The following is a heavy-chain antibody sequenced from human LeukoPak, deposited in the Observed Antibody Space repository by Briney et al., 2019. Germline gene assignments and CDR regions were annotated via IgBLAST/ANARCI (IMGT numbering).Heavy chain of an antibody. CDR1: GFTFSSYA. D-gene: IGHD1-26*01. J-gene: IGHJ4*02. V-gene: IGHV3-23*01. CDR2: ISGSGGST. CDR3: AKDQVGASPYYLH. Sequence: GGSLRLSCAASGFTFSSYAMSWVRQAPGEGLEWVSAISGSGGSTYYADSVKGRFTISRDNSKNTLYLQMNSLRAEDTAVYYCAKDQVGASPYYLHWGRRTLVTVSS.